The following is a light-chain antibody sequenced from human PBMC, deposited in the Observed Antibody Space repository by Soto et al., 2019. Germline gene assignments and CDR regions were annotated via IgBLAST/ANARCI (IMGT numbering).Light chain of an antibody. CDR1: HSLSSY. J-gene: IGKJ4*01. V-gene: IGKV3-11*01. CDR3: QQRSIWLT. CDR2: DAS. Sequence: EIVVTLSPSTLSLSPGERATLSCRASHSLSSYLAWYQQKPGQAPRLLIYDASNRATGIPARFSGSGSGTDFTLTISSLEPEDFAVYYCQQRSIWLTFGGGTKVDIK.